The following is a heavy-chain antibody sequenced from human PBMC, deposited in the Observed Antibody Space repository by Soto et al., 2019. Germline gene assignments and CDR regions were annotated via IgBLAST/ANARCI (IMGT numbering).Heavy chain of an antibody. D-gene: IGHD1-26*01. J-gene: IGHJ4*02. CDR3: ARERRWEPLLY. V-gene: IGHV1-18*01. Sequence: QVRLVLSGPEVKKPGASVRVSCKASGYTFANYGITWVRQTSGQGLEWLGWISGYNINTHYAQKFEDRVTLTTDKSTSTVYMELRSLKSDDTAIYFCARERRWEPLLYWGQGTLVTVSP. CDR1: GYTFANYG. CDR2: ISGYNINT.